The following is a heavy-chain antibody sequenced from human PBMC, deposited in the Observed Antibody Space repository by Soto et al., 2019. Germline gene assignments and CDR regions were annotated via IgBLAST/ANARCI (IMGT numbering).Heavy chain of an antibody. CDR3: ARDSVPRYCSSTSCYTLIPDFDY. Sequence: PSETLSLTCTVSGGSISSSSYYWGWIRQPPGKGLEWIGSIYHSGSTYYNPSLKSRVTISVDTSKNQFSLKLSSVTAADTAVYYCARDSVPRYCSSTSCYTLIPDFDYWGQGTLVTVSS. V-gene: IGHV4-39*07. D-gene: IGHD2-2*02. CDR1: GGSISSSSYY. CDR2: IYHSGST. J-gene: IGHJ4*02.